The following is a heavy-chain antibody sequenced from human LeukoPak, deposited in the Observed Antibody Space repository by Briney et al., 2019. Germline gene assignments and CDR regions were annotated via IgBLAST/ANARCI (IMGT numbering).Heavy chain of an antibody. CDR3: ARGGGQIPAATNFDY. Sequence: SETLSLTCAVYGGSFSGYYWSWIRQPPGKGLEWIGEINHSGSTNYNPSLKSRVTTSVDTSKNQFSLKLSSVTAADTAVYYCARGGGQIPAATNFDYWGQGTLVTVSS. J-gene: IGHJ4*02. V-gene: IGHV4-34*01. D-gene: IGHD2-2*01. CDR1: GGSFSGYY. CDR2: INHSGST.